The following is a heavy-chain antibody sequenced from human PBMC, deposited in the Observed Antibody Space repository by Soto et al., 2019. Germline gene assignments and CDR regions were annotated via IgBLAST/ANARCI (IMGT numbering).Heavy chain of an antibody. Sequence: PGGSLRLSCAASGFTFSSYWMSWVRQAPGKGLEWVANIKQDGSEKYYVDSVKGRFTISRDNAKNSLYLQMNSLRAEDTAVYYCARQGANYDFWSGPIDKGYYYYGMDVWGQGTRVTV. D-gene: IGHD3-3*01. V-gene: IGHV3-7*03. CDR3: ARQGANYDFWSGPIDKGYYYYGMDV. CDR2: IKQDGSEK. J-gene: IGHJ6*02. CDR1: GFTFSSYW.